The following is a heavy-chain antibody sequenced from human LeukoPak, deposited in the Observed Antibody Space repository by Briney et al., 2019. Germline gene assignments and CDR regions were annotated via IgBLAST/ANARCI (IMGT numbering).Heavy chain of an antibody. Sequence: PGGSLRLSCAASGFTFSSYAMSWLRQAPGKGLEWVSAISGSGGSTYYADSVKGRFTISRDNSKNTLYLQMNSLRAEDTAVYYCAKEGCGGDCYSGWYYYYGMDVWGQGTTVTVSS. V-gene: IGHV3-23*01. CDR2: ISGSGGST. CDR3: AKEGCGGDCYSGWYYYYGMDV. J-gene: IGHJ6*02. CDR1: GFTFSSYA. D-gene: IGHD2-21*02.